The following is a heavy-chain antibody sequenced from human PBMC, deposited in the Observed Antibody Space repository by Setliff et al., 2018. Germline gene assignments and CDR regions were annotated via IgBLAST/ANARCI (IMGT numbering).Heavy chain of an antibody. Sequence: GESLRLSCVASGFAISSCWMSWVRPAPGKGLEWVANVNPDGSGKYYVDSVKGRFTISRDNAKNSLYLQMDSMRVEDTAVYYCIDGRNRAWGVYWGQGTLVTVSS. J-gene: IGHJ4*02. CDR1: GFAISSCW. CDR2: VNPDGSGK. D-gene: IGHD7-27*01. V-gene: IGHV3-7*01. CDR3: IDGRNRAWGVY.